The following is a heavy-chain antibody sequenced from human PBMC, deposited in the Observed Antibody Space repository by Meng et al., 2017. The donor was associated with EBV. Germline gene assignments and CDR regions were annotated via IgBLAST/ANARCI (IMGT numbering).Heavy chain of an antibody. Sequence: VQPVGSGGGLGPAGGSLKLSCAASGFTFSGSAMHWVRQASGKGLEWVGRIRSKAKSYATAYAASVKGRFTISRDDSKNTAYLQMNSLKTEDTAVYYCTRMSSPLDYWGQGTLVTVSS. D-gene: IGHD2-2*01. CDR1: GFTFSGSA. CDR3: TRMSSPLDY. J-gene: IGHJ4*02. CDR2: IRSKAKSYAT. V-gene: IGHV3-73*02.